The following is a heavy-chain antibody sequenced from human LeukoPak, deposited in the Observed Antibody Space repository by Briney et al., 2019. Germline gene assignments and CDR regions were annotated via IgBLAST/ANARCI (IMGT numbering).Heavy chain of an antibody. CDR1: GGSISSYY. J-gene: IGHJ4*02. Sequence: SETLSLTCTVSGGSISSYYWSWIRQPPGKGLEWIGYIYYSGSTNYNPSLKSRVTISVDTSKNQFSLKLSSVPAADTAVYYCARQGYGGNPQGAADYWGQGTLVTVSS. CDR2: IYYSGST. D-gene: IGHD4-23*01. V-gene: IGHV4-59*01. CDR3: ARQGYGGNPQGAADY.